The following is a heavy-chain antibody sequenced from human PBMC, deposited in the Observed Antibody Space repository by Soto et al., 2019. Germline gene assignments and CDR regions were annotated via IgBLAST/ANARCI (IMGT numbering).Heavy chain of an antibody. V-gene: IGHV3-33*01. Sequence: GGSLRLSCAASGFSFSDYGMHWVRQVPGKGLEWVALIWYDGSNRFYADSVKGRFTISRDNSKNTLYLEMNSLRAEDTAVYYCARVFYPLGWTGTTEYFYYGMGVWGQGTTVTVSS. CDR3: ARVFYPLGWTGTTEYFYYGMGV. D-gene: IGHD1-7*01. CDR1: GFSFSDYG. CDR2: IWYDGSNR. J-gene: IGHJ6*02.